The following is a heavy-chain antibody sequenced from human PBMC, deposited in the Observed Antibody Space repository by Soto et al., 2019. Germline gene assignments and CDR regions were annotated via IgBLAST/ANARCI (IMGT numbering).Heavy chain of an antibody. J-gene: IGHJ4*02. D-gene: IGHD3-10*01. Sequence: QVQLVQSGAEVKRPGSSVKVSCKASGDTFNFYSINWVRQAPGLGLEWMGRVNPILSMSNYAQRFQGRVTMTADTSTSPASMEPSGLRSEDTASYYCATSYGSGSRAFDFWGQGALVTVSS. CDR3: ATSYGSGSRAFDF. CDR1: GDTFNFYS. CDR2: VNPILSMS. V-gene: IGHV1-69*04.